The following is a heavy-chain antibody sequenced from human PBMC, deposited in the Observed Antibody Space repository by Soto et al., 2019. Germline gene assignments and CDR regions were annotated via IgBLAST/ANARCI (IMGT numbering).Heavy chain of an antibody. D-gene: IGHD3-22*01. CDR2: FDPEDGET. CDR3: ATHYDSSCYYIDY. V-gene: IGHV1-24*01. J-gene: IGHJ4*02. CDR1: GYPFTEFS. Sequence: SGKGCSKFSGYPFTEFSMHSVRQAPGKGLEWMGGFDPEDGETIYAHKFQGRVTMTEDTSTDTAYMEMSSLRSEDTAVYYWATHYDSSCYYIDYWGQGTLVTVS.